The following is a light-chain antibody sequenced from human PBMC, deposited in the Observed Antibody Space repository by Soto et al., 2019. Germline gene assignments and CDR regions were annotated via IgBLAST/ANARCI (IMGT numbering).Light chain of an antibody. CDR3: QHYNSYSEA. CDR1: QSISSY. Sequence: DIQMTQSPSSLSASLVDRVTITCRASQSISSYLNWYQQKPGKAPKLLIYAASSLQSGVPSRFSGSGSGTEFTLTISSLQPDDFATYYCQHYNSYSEAFGQGTKVDIK. J-gene: IGKJ1*01. V-gene: IGKV1-39*01. CDR2: AAS.